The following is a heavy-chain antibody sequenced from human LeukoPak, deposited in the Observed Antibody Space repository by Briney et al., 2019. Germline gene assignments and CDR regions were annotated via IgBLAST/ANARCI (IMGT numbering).Heavy chain of an antibody. Sequence: SVKVSCKASGGTFSSYAISWVRQAPGQGLEWMGGIIPIFGTANYAQKFQGRVTITADESTSTACMELSSLRSEDTAVYYCARDGRGYSYHWVNYFDYWGQGTLVTVS. CDR1: GGTFSSYA. V-gene: IGHV1-69*13. D-gene: IGHD5-18*01. J-gene: IGHJ4*02. CDR2: IIPIFGTA. CDR3: ARDGRGYSYHWVNYFDY.